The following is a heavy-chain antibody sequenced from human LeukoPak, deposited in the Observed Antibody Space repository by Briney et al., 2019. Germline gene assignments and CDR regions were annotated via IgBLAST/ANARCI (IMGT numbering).Heavy chain of an antibody. CDR3: ARHQNHLPHDY. V-gene: IGHV4-39*01. CDR1: GDSISTTTYY. Sequence: PSETLSLTCTVSGDSISTTTYYWGWIRQPPGKGLEWIGSFYYSGSPYYNPSLKSRVTISVDTSKNQFSLKLTPGTAADTAVYYCARHQNHLPHDYWGQGTLVTVSS. J-gene: IGHJ4*02. CDR2: FYYSGSP. D-gene: IGHD1-14*01.